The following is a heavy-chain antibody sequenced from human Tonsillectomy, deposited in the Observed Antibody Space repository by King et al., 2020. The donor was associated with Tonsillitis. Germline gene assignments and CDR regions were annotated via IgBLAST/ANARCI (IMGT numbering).Heavy chain of an antibody. Sequence: VQLQESGPGLVKPSETLSLTCAVSGYSIRSGYYWGWIRQPPGKGLEWIGSIYHRGSTYYNPSLKSRVTISEDTPKNQFSLTLSSVTAADTAVYYCARLYTGACLVGLVSAEFDPWGQGTLVTVSS. CDR2: IYHRGST. J-gene: IGHJ5*02. CDR1: GYSIRSGYY. D-gene: IGHD2-2*01. V-gene: IGHV4-38-2*01. CDR3: ARLYTGACLVGLVSAEFDP.